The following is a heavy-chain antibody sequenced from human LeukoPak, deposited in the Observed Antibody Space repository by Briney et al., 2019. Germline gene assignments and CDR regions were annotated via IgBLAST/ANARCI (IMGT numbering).Heavy chain of an antibody. CDR1: GFTFSSYA. D-gene: IGHD3-3*01. Sequence: GGSLRLSCAASGFTFSSYAMSWVRQAPGKGLEWVSAISGSGGSTYYADSVKGRFTISRDNSKNTLYLQMNSLRAEDTAVYYCVKDRRFWSGYYDDAFDIWGQGTMVTVSS. V-gene: IGHV3-23*01. CDR3: VKDRRFWSGYYDDAFDI. J-gene: IGHJ3*02. CDR2: ISGSGGST.